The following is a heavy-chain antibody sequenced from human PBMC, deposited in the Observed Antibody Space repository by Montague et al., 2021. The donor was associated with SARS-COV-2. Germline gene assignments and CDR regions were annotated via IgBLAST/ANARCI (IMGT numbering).Heavy chain of an antibody. CDR2: IDWDDDK. J-gene: IGHJ6*02. V-gene: IGHV2-70*01. CDR1: GFSPSTSGVC. Sequence: PALVKPTQTLTLTCTFSGFSPSTSGVCVSWIRQPPGKALEWLALIDWDDDKYYSTSLKTRLTISKDTSKNQVVLTMTNMDPVDTATYYCARIRYDILTGYYYGMDVWGQGTTVTVSS. D-gene: IGHD3-9*01. CDR3: ARIRYDILTGYYYGMDV.